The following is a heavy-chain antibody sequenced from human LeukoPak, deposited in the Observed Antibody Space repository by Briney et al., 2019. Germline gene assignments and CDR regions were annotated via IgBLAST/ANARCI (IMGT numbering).Heavy chain of an antibody. V-gene: IGHV4-59*01. CDR2: IYYTGNT. J-gene: IGHJ4*02. CDR3: AKVHDFWSGYSLDY. CDR1: GGSLSSSF. Sequence: SETLSLTCTVSGGSLSSSFWSWIRQPPGKGLEWIGYIYYTGNTNYNPSLKSRVTISVDTSKNQFSLEMTSVTAADTAVYYCAKVHDFWSGYSLDYWGQGSLVTVSS. D-gene: IGHD3-3*01.